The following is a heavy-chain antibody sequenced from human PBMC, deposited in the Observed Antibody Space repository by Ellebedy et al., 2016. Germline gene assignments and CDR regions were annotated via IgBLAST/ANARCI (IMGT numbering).Heavy chain of an antibody. CDR3: VTRHNGAFDL. J-gene: IGHJ3*01. V-gene: IGHV3-53*01. CDR2: IYGGGTS. D-gene: IGHD1-14*01. CDR1: GFSVSSND. Sequence: GESLKISXAASGFSVSSNDMSWVRQAPGKGLELVSLIYGGGTSYYADSVKGRFTISRGNSKKTLYLQMSGLGAEDTAVYYCVTRHNGAFDLWGQGTMVTVSS.